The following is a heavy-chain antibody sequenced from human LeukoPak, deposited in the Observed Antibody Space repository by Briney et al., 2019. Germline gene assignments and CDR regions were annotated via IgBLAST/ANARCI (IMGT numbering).Heavy chain of an antibody. V-gene: IGHV4-59*08. CDR1: GGSISSYY. J-gene: IGHJ5*02. CDR2: IYYSGST. CDR3: ERVSNWFYP. Sequence: PSETLSLTCTVDGGSISSYYWSWIRQPPGKGLEWIGYIYYSGSTNYNPSLKSRVTISVDTSKNQFSLKLSSVTAADTAVYYCERVSNWFYPWGQGTLVTVSS.